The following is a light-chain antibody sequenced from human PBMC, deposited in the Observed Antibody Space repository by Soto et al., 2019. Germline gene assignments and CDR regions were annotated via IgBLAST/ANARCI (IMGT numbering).Light chain of an antibody. CDR3: QHYGSLVLT. V-gene: IGKV3-20*01. J-gene: IGKJ4*01. CDR2: GAS. Sequence: EIVLTQSPGTLSLSPGERATLSCRASQSVSSGYLAWYQQKPGQAPRLLICGASSRATGIPDRFSGSGSGTDFTLTISRLEPEDFAVYYCQHYGSLVLTCGGGTKVEIK. CDR1: QSVSSGY.